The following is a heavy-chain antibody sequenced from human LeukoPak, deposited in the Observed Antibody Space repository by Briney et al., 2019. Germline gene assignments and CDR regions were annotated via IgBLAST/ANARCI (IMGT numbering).Heavy chain of an antibody. CDR1: GFTFSSYW. CDR2: INQDGSEK. J-gene: IGHJ4*02. V-gene: IGHV3-7*01. CDR3: ATASLTLGYSGFTFDY. Sequence: GGSLRLSCAASGFTFSSYWMSWVRQAPGKGLEWVANINQDGSEKYCVDSLKGRFTISRDNAENSLYLQMNSLRDEDTAVYYCATASLTLGYSGFTFDYWGQGTLVTVSS. D-gene: IGHD5-12*01.